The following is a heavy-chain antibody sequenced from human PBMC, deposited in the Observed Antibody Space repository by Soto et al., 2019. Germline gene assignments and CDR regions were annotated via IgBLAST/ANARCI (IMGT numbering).Heavy chain of an antibody. CDR3: AREPSLREVYYGMDV. CDR1: GYTFTSYG. CDR2: ISAYNGNT. J-gene: IGHJ6*02. D-gene: IGHD3-10*01. V-gene: IGHV1-18*01. Sequence: ASVKVSCKASGYTFTSYGISWVRQAPGQGLEWMGWISAYNGNTNYAQKLQGRVTMTTDTSTSTAYMELRSLRSDDTAVYYCAREPSLREVYYGMDVWGQGTTVTVSS.